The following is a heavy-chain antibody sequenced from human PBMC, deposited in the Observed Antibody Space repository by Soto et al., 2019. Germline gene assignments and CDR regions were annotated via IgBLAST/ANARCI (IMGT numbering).Heavy chain of an antibody. CDR1: GDSMTGNDW. D-gene: IGHD6-13*01. V-gene: IGHV4-4*02. CDR2: IYDDGTT. Sequence: QVQLQESGPGLVKPSGTLSLSCVVSGDSMTGNDWWNWVRQPPGKGLEWIGEIYDDGTTRYNPSLKTRVTLSIDRSKSVFSLKVTSATPADAAVYFCARKTILFSSSSSLKAAMDVWGPGTTVAVAS. J-gene: IGHJ6*02. CDR3: ARKTILFSSSSSLKAAMDV.